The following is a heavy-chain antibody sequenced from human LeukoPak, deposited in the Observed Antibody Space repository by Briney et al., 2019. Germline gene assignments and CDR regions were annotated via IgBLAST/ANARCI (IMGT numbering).Heavy chain of an antibody. J-gene: IGHJ4*02. CDR3: AKTSRAYSNYDSPFDY. Sequence: ETLSLTCTVSGGSISSYYWSWVRQAPGKGLEWVSAISRGGGTTYYADSVKGRFTISRDNSKNTLYLQMTSLRAEDTAVYYCAKTSRAYSNYDSPFDYWGQGTLVTVSS. CDR1: GGSISSYY. V-gene: IGHV3-23*01. D-gene: IGHD5-12*01. CDR2: ISRGGGTT.